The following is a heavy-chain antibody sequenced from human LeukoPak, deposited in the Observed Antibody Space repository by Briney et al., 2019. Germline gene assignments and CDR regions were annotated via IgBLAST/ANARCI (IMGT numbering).Heavy chain of an antibody. J-gene: IGHJ6*02. CDR2: INPNSGGT. D-gene: IGHD2-15*01. CDR1: GYTFTGYY. Sequence: GASVKVSCKASGYTFTGYYMHWVRQAPGQGLEWMGWINPNSGGTNYAQKFQGRVTMTRDTSISTAYMELSRLRSDDTAFYYCARDSCSGGSCYSTYYYYGMDVWGHGTTVTVSS. CDR3: ARDSCSGGSCYSTYYYYGMDV. V-gene: IGHV1-2*02.